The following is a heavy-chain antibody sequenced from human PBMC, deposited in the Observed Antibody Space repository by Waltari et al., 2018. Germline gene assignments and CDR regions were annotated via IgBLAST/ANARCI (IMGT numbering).Heavy chain of an antibody. CDR1: GFTFRSYT. Sequence: QVQLVESGGGVVQPGRSLRLSCAASGFTFRSYTMTWVRQAPGKGLEWVAVISYDGSNKYYADSVKGRFTISRDNSKNTLYLQMNSLRAEDTAVYYCARWQWLVRYFDYWGQGTLVTVSS. CDR3: ARWQWLVRYFDY. CDR2: ISYDGSNK. D-gene: IGHD6-19*01. V-gene: IGHV3-30*01. J-gene: IGHJ4*02.